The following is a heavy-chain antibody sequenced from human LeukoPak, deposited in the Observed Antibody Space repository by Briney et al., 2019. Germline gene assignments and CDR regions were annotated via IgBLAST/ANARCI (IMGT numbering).Heavy chain of an antibody. V-gene: IGHV3-23*01. Sequence: PGGSLRLSCAASGFTFSSYAVSWVRQAPGKGLEWVSTISGTGANTYFADSVKGRFTTSRDNSKNTLYLQMNSLRAEDTAVYYCAKDRWLQIKAAFDIWGQGTLVTVSS. CDR3: AKDRWLQIKAAFDI. J-gene: IGHJ3*02. CDR1: GFTFSSYA. D-gene: IGHD5-24*01. CDR2: ISGTGANT.